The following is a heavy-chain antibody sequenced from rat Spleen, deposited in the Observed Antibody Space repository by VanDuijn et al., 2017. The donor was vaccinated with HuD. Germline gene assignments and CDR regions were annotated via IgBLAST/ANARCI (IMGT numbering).Heavy chain of an antibody. J-gene: IGHJ2*01. V-gene: IGHV5-58*01. CDR3: AVAGYGY. Sequence: EVQLVESGGGLVQPGKSLKLSCVASGFTFNRYWMYWVRQAPGKGLEWVSSIDTDGSRTYYPDSVRGRFTISRDNAENTAYLQMNSLWSEDTATYYCAVAGYGYWGQGVVVTVSS. CDR1: GFTFNRYW. D-gene: IGHD4-3*01. CDR2: IDTDGSRT.